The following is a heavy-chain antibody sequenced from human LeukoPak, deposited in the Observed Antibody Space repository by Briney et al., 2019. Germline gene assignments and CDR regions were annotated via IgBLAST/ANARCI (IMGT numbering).Heavy chain of an antibody. CDR1: GFTFSLYS. CDR2: ITRSSTTI. CDR3: ARDASETTRRSGFDY. V-gene: IGHV3-48*01. D-gene: IGHD4-17*01. Sequence: AGGSLRLSCAASGFTFSLYSMNWVRKAPGKGLEWVSHITRSSTTIYYADSVEGRFIISRDNSKNTLYLQMNSLRAEDTAMYYCARDASETTRRSGFDYWGQGTLVTVSS. J-gene: IGHJ4*02.